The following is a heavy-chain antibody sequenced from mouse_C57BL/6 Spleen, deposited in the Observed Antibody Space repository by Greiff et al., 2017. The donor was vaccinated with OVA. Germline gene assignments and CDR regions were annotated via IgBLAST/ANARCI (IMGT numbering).Heavy chain of an antibody. CDR2: IDPANGDT. CDR1: GFNIKDDY. V-gene: IGHV14-4*01. D-gene: IGHD3-2*02. J-gene: IGHJ3*01. CDR3: TRGYGAY. Sequence: VQLQQSGAELVRPGASVKLSCPASGFNIKDDYMHWVKQRPEQGLEWIGWIDPANGDTAYASKFQGKATITADTSSNTAYLQLSSLTSEDTAVYYCTRGYGAYWGQGTLVTVSA.